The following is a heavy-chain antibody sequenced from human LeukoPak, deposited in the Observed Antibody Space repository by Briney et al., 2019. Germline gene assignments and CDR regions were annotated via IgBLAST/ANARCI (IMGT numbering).Heavy chain of an antibody. V-gene: IGHV1-2*04. CDR2: INPNSGGT. J-gene: IGHJ4*02. CDR3: ARGLLWFREPTLDY. D-gene: IGHD3-10*01. Sequence: ASVKVSCKASGYTFTGYYMHWVRQAPGQGLEWMGWINPNSGGTNYAQKFQGWVTMTRDTSISTAYMELSRLRSDDTAVYYCARGLLWFREPTLDYWGQGTLVTVSS. CDR1: GYTFTGYY.